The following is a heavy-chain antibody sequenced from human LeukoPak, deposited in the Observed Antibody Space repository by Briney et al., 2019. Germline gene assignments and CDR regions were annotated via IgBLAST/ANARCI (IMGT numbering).Heavy chain of an antibody. CDR1: GFTFSKFA. CDR2: VSYDGSYK. J-gene: IGHJ3*02. V-gene: IGHV3-30*04. Sequence: GRSLRLSCAAAGFTFSKFAMHWVRQAPGKGLEWVAVVSYDGSYKYYADSVKGRFTISRDNSKNTLYLQMNSPRAEDTAVYYCAKGPYYDILTGSYDAFDIWGQGTMVTVSS. CDR3: AKGPYYDILTGSYDAFDI. D-gene: IGHD3-9*01.